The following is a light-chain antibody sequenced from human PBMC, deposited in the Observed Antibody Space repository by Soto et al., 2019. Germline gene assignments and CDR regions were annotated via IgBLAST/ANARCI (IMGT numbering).Light chain of an antibody. CDR2: GNN. J-gene: IGLJ1*01. V-gene: IGLV1-44*01. CDR1: SSNIGRNS. Sequence: QSVLTQAPSVSGTPGQRVTITCSGSSSNIGRNSVNCYQHLPGTAPKLLTHGNNHRPAGVPDRFSGSKSGTSASLAISGLQPEDEADYCCAAWDDSLNEYVLGDANKVTV. CDR3: AAWDDSLNEYV.